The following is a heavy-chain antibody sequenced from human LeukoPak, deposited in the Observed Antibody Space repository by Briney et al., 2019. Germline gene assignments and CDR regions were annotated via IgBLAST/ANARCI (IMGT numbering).Heavy chain of an antibody. V-gene: IGHV3-11*05. CDR3: AKEKGGWGSDI. D-gene: IGHD3-16*01. CDR1: GFTFSDYY. Sequence: PGGSLRLSCAASGFTFSDYYMSWIRQAPGKGLEWVSYISSSFSYTNYADSVKGRFTISRDNSKNTLYLQMNSLRAEDTAVYYCAKEKGGWGSDIWGQGTMVTVSS. J-gene: IGHJ3*02. CDR2: ISSSFSYT.